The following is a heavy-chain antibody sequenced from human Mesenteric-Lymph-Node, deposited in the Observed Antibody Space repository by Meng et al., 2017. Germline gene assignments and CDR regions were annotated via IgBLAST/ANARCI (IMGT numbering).Heavy chain of an antibody. V-gene: IGHV4-61*01. D-gene: IGHD2-8*01. J-gene: IGHJ4*02. Sequence: QVQLQESGPGLLRPSETLSLSCSVSGGSVSSGTNQWTWIRQPPGKGXEWIGFIHSSGNTNHNASLKGRVTISLDTSKNQFSLKLSSVTAADTAVYYCARGEVYDFWGQGTLVTVSS. CDR3: ARGEVYDF. CDR1: GGSVSSGTNQ. CDR2: IHSSGNT.